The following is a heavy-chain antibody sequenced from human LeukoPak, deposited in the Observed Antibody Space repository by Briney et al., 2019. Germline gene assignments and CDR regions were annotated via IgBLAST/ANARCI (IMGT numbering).Heavy chain of an antibody. V-gene: IGHV3-30-3*01. J-gene: IGHJ4*02. D-gene: IGHD3-22*01. CDR3: ARVLNYYDSSGYYFSY. CDR2: ISYDGSNK. Sequence: GRSLRLSCAASGFTFSYYTTHWVRQAPGKGLEWVAVISYDGSNKYYADSVKGRFTISRDNSKNTLYLQMNSLRAEDTAVYYCARVLNYYDSSGYYFSYWGQGTLVTVSS. CDR1: GFTFSYYT.